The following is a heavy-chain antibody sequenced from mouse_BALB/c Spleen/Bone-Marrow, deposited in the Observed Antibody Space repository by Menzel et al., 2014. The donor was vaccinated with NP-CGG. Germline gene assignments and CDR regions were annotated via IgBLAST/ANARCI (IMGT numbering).Heavy chain of an antibody. Sequence: VQLQQSGAELVKPGASVKLSCTASGFNIKDTYMHWVKQRPEQGLEWIGRIDPANGNTKYDPKFQGKATITADTSSNTAYLQLNSLTSEDTAVYYCAGYDYYQAWFAYWGQGTLVTVSA. CDR1: GFNIKDTY. V-gene: IGHV14-3*02. CDR3: AGYDYYQAWFAY. D-gene: IGHD2-4*01. J-gene: IGHJ3*01. CDR2: IDPANGNT.